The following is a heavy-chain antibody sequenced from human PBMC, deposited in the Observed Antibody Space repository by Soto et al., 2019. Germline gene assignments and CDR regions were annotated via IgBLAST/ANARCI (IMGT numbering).Heavy chain of an antibody. CDR3: VKDKWYNNTWYLDY. CDR2: ISYDGRQK. Sequence: QVQLVESGGGVVQPGRSLRLSCAASRFTFSRYAMHWVRQAPGKGLEWVAVISYDGRQKHYVDSVKGRFTISRDESDNTLYLQMNSLRPEDTALYYCVKDKWYNNTWYLDYWGQGTLVTVSS. CDR1: RFTFSRYA. V-gene: IGHV3-30*04. J-gene: IGHJ4*02. D-gene: IGHD6-13*01.